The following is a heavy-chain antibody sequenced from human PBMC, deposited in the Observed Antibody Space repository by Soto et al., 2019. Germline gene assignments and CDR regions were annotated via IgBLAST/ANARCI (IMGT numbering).Heavy chain of an antibody. Sequence: GASVKVSCKASGYTFTGYYMHWVRQAPGQGLEWMGWINPNSGGTNYAQKFQGRVTMTRDTSISTAYMELSRLRSDDTAVYYCARGRYCSGGSCYPAYGMDVWGQGTTVTV. J-gene: IGHJ6*02. V-gene: IGHV1-2*02. CDR2: INPNSGGT. CDR3: ARGRYCSGGSCYPAYGMDV. D-gene: IGHD2-15*01. CDR1: GYTFTGYY.